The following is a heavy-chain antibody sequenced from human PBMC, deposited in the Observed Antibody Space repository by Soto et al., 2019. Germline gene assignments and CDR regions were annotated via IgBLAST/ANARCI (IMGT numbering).Heavy chain of an antibody. CDR1: GFTFSRYA. CDR2: ISGSGGST. Sequence: GSLRLSCAASGFTFSRYARSSVRQAPGTGLEWVSAISGSGGSTYYADSVKGRFTISRDNSKNTLYLQMNSLRAEDTAVYYCAREEDIVVVVAGAFDIWGQGTMVTVSS. D-gene: IGHD2-15*01. CDR3: AREEDIVVVVAGAFDI. J-gene: IGHJ3*02. V-gene: IGHV3-23*01.